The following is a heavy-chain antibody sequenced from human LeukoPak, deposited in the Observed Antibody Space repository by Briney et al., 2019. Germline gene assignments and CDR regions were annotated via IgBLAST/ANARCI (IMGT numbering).Heavy chain of an antibody. CDR3: ARDQRDAFDI. Sequence: PSQTLSLTCPVSGGSISSGSYYWSWIRQPAGKGLEWIGRIYTNGSTNYNPSLKSRVTISVDKSKNQFSLKLSSVTAADTAVYYCARDQRDAFDIWGQGTMVTVSS. CDR1: GGSISSGSYY. J-gene: IGHJ3*02. CDR2: IYTNGST. V-gene: IGHV4-61*02.